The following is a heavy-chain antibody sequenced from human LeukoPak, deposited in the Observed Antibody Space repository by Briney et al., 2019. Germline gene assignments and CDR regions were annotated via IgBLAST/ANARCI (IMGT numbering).Heavy chain of an antibody. CDR1: GGSISSSNW. D-gene: IGHD3-10*01. V-gene: IGHV4-4*02. J-gene: IGHJ4*02. CDR3: AKGEDHGSGTVHFAS. Sequence: SGTLSLTCAVSGGSISSSNWWSWVRQPPGKGLEWVGEIYHGGSTNYNPSLKSRVAMSVDRSRNQFSLQLSSVTAADTAVYYCAKGEDHGSGTVHFASWGQGTLVTVSS. CDR2: IYHGGST.